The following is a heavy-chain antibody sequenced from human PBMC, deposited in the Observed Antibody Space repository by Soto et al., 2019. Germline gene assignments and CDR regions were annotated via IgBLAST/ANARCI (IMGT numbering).Heavy chain of an antibody. D-gene: IGHD2-2*01. CDR3: AKNNLHCSSTTCFVFDD. CDR2: IKQDGGEK. Sequence: EVQVLESVGGLVQPGGSLRLSCAASGFIFSNYSMSWVRQAPGKGLEWVADIKQDGGEKHYVDSVKGRFTISRDNTDNSMYLQINSLRAADTAVYYCAKNNLHCSSTTCFVFDDWGKGTLVTVSS. CDR1: GFIFSNYS. J-gene: IGHJ4*02. V-gene: IGHV3-7*01.